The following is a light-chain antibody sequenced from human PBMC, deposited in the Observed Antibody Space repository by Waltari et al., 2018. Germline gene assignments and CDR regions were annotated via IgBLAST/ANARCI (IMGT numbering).Light chain of an antibody. Sequence: VILTQSPATLSLSPGGSAIISCSASQSVSSYLAWSQQKPGQAPRLLVYGASSRASGIPDRFSGSESGTDFTLTISSLEPEDVGVYQGYKHNSGCRFGQGTKVEIK. CDR3: YKHNSGCR. J-gene: IGKJ2*04. CDR2: GAS. CDR1: QSVSSY. V-gene: IGKV3-11*01.